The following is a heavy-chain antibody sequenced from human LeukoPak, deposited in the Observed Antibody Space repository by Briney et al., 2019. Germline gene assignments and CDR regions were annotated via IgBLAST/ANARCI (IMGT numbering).Heavy chain of an antibody. CDR1: GFTFSDHY. V-gene: IGHV3-72*01. D-gene: IGHD6-19*01. CDR3: ARQAVGFDY. J-gene: IGHJ4*02. Sequence: GGSLRLSCAASGFTFSDHYMDWVRQAPGKGLEWVGRSRAKIDSYTTEYAASVKGRFTISRDESKNTLYLHMNSLRAEDTAVYYCARQAVGFDYWGQGTLVTVSS. CDR2: SRAKIDSYTT.